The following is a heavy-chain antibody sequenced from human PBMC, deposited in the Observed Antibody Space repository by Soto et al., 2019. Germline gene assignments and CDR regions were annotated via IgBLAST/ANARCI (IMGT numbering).Heavy chain of an antibody. Sequence: EEHMVESGGGLVEPGSPLRLSCAGSGFTFSNYWMHWVRQAPGQALVWVSRVSSDGSSITYADSVKGRFTISTDNAKNTLFLQMNSLRAEDTAVYYCVRHSSSSNYYYYDYGMDVWGQGTTVTVSS. CDR1: GFTFSNYW. V-gene: IGHV3-74*01. CDR3: VRHSSSSNYYYYDYGMDV. CDR2: VSSDGSSI. J-gene: IGHJ6*02. D-gene: IGHD6-6*01.